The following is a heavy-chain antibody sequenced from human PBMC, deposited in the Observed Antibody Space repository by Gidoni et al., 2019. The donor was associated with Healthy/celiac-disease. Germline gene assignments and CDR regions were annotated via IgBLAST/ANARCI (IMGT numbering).Heavy chain of an antibody. J-gene: IGHJ5*02. D-gene: IGHD3-16*01. V-gene: IGHV4-31*03. CDR1: GGSISSGGYY. CDR3: ARGGVLGSLNGGVGWFDP. CDR2: IYYSGST. Sequence: QVQLPESGPGLVKPSQTLSLTCTVSGGSISSGGYYWSWIRQHPGKGLEWIGYIYYSGSTYYNPSLKSRVTISVDTSKNQFSLKLSSVTAADTAVYYCARGGVLGSLNGGVGWFDPWGQGTLVTVSS.